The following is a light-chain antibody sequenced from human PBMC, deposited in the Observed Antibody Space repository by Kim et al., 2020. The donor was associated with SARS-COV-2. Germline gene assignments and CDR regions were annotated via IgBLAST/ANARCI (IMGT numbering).Light chain of an antibody. CDR3: QYYDATSRV. CDR2: EDY. Sequence: NFMLTQPHSASDSPGKTVTISCTRSSGNIASNFVQWYQQLPGSSPTIVIYEDYQRPSGVPDRFAGSIDRSANSASLTISGLETEDEADYYCQYYDATSRVFGGGTQVTVL. CDR1: SGNIASNF. V-gene: IGLV6-57*01. J-gene: IGLJ3*02.